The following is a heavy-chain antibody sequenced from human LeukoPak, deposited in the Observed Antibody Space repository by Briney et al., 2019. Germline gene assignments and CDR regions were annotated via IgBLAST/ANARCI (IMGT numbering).Heavy chain of an antibody. Sequence: VASVKVSCKISGFGLSILSIHWMRQAPGKGLEWVGGIRPETGEPIFAQKFRGRVTITEDTFTDTGYLELRGLTSEDTAVYYCSTDSGRSYFCFDFWGQGTLVTVSS. CDR3: STDSGRSYFCFDF. CDR2: IRPETGEP. CDR1: GFGLSILS. J-gene: IGHJ4*02. D-gene: IGHD3-10*01. V-gene: IGHV1-24*01.